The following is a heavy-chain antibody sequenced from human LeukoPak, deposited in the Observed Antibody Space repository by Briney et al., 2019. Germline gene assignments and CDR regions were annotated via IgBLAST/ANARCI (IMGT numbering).Heavy chain of an antibody. D-gene: IGHD3-22*01. CDR3: ARYDSSGYYLDY. Sequence: GGSLRLSCAASGFTFDDYAMHWVRQAPGKGLEWVSGISWNRGSIGYADSVKGRFTISRDNAKNSLYLQMNSLRAEDMALYYCARYDSSGYYLDYWGQGTLATVSS. CDR1: GFTFDDYA. V-gene: IGHV3-9*03. J-gene: IGHJ4*02. CDR2: ISWNRGSI.